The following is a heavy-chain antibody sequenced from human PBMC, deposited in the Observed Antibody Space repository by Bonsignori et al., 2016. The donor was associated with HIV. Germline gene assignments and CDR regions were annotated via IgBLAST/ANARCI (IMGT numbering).Heavy chain of an antibody. CDR2: INHSGST. V-gene: IGHV4-34*01. CDR3: ASSFPKDAFDI. Sequence: SETLSLTCAVYGGSFSGYYWSWIRQPPGKGLEWIGEINHSGSTNYNPSLKSRVTISVDTSKNQFSLKLSSVTAADTAVYYCASSFPKDAFDIWGQGTMVTVSS. D-gene: IGHD2-21*01. J-gene: IGHJ3*02. CDR1: GGSFSGYY.